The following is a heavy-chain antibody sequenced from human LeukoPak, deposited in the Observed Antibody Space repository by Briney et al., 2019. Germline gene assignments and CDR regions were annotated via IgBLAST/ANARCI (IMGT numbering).Heavy chain of an antibody. CDR3: VSFYETY. V-gene: IGHV3-74*01. D-gene: IGHD2/OR15-2a*01. Sequence: GGSLRLSCAASGNYWMHWVRQVPGKGLVWVSHINSDGSWTSYADSVKGRFTISKDNAKNTVHLQMNSLRAEDTAVYYCVSFYETYWGRGTLVTVSS. CDR1: GNYW. J-gene: IGHJ4*02. CDR2: INSDGSWT.